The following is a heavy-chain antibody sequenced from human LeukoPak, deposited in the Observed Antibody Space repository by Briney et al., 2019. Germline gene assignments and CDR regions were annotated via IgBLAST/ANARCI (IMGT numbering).Heavy chain of an antibody. Sequence: ASVKVSCKASGYTFTDYYMHWVRQAPGQGLEWMGWINPNSGGTNYAQKFQGRVTMTRDTSISTAYMELSRLLSDDTAVYYCARDASSTSCCDGFDIWGQGTMVTVSS. V-gene: IGHV1-2*02. J-gene: IGHJ3*02. CDR1: GYTFTDYY. D-gene: IGHD2-2*01. CDR3: ARDASSTSCCDGFDI. CDR2: INPNSGGT.